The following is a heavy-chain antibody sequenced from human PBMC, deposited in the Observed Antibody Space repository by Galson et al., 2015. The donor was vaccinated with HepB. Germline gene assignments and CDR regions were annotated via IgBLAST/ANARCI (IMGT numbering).Heavy chain of an antibody. CDR1: GFTFSSYA. V-gene: IGHV3-30*04. J-gene: IGHJ2*01. Sequence: SLRLSCAAFGFTFSSYAMHWVRQAPGKGLEWVAVISYDGSNKYYADSVKGRFTISRDNSKNTLYLQMNSLRAEDTAVYYCARSLSLYWYFDLWGRGTLVTVSS. D-gene: IGHD3-16*02. CDR2: ISYDGSNK. CDR3: ARSLSLYWYFDL.